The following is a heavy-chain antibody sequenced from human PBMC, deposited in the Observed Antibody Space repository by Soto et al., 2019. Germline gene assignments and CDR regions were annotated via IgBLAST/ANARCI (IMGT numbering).Heavy chain of an antibody. V-gene: IGHV3-7*01. Sequence: GGSLRLSCAASGFTFSSYGMHWVRQAPGKGLEWVANIKQDGSKKNYVDSVKGRFTISRDNAKSSLSLQMNSLRAEDTAVYYCAREGILAAVDDWGQGTLVTVSS. CDR3: AREGILAAVDD. CDR2: IKQDGSKK. CDR1: GFTFSSYG. D-gene: IGHD6-13*01. J-gene: IGHJ4*02.